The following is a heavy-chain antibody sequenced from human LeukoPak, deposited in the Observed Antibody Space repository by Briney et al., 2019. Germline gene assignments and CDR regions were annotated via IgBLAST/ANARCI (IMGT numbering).Heavy chain of an antibody. Sequence: GGSLRLSCTASGFTFGDYAMSWVRQAPGKGLEWVGFIRSKAYGWTTEYAASVKGRFTISRDDSKSIAYLQMNSLKTEDTAVYYCTRVVVPITMIEGDFGGYFDYWGQGTLVTVSS. CDR1: GFTFGDYA. J-gene: IGHJ4*02. CDR3: TRVVVPITMIEGDFGGYFDY. D-gene: IGHD3-22*01. V-gene: IGHV3-49*04. CDR2: IRSKAYGWTT.